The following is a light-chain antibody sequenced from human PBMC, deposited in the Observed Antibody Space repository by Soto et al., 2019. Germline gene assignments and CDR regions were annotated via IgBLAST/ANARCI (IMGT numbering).Light chain of an antibody. CDR3: QQSYNPPVT. CDR1: QSVPSNY. Sequence: EIVLTQSPGTLSLSPGERATLSCRASQSVPSNYLAWYQQKPGQAPRLLIYGASSRAAGFPDRFSGSGSGTDFTLTISRLEPEDVAIYYCQQSYNPPVTFGQGTKLEI. V-gene: IGKV3-20*01. J-gene: IGKJ2*01. CDR2: GAS.